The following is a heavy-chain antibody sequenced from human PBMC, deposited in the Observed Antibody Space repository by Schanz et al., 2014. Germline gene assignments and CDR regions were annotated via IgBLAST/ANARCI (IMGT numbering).Heavy chain of an antibody. CDR3: ARGGRTTYNYYYGMDV. D-gene: IGHD1-1*01. CDR1: GGSISSGGYY. J-gene: IGHJ6*02. V-gene: IGHV4-31*03. Sequence: QVLLQESGPGLVKPSQTLSLTCTVSGGSISSGGYYWSWIRQHPGKGLEWIGYIYYSGSTYYNPSLKSRVTISVDKSKTQFSLKLTSVTAADTAVYYCARGGRTTYNYYYGMDVWGQGTTVTVSS. CDR2: IYYSGST.